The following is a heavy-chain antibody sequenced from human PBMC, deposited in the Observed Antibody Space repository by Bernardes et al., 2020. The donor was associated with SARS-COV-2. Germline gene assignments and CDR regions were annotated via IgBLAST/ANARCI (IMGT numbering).Heavy chain of an antibody. D-gene: IGHD3-16*01. J-gene: IGHJ4*02. CDR2: ILYSRSY. CDR3: AREFREVMAQFDY. Sequence: SETLSPTCTVSGCSITSGDAYWGWLLQPPGKGLEWTGYILYSRSYYYNPSLKSRLTISVDTSKNQLSLKLSSVTAADTGIYYCAREFREVMAQFDYWGQGALVTVSS. V-gene: IGHV4-30-4*01. CDR1: GCSITSGDAY.